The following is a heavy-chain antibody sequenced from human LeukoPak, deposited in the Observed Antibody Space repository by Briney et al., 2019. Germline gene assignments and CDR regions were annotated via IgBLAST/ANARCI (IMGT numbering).Heavy chain of an antibody. CDR1: GGSISSSVYY. D-gene: IGHD1-26*01. CDR3: ARGLLRPIEGRHFDY. CDR2: IYYSGST. J-gene: IGHJ4*02. V-gene: IGHV4-39*07. Sequence: PSETLSLTCTVSGGSISSSVYYWGWIRQPPGKGLEWIGSIYYSGSTYYNPSLKSRVTISVDTSKNQFSLKLSSVTAADTAVYYCARGLLRPIEGRHFDYWGQGTLVAVSS.